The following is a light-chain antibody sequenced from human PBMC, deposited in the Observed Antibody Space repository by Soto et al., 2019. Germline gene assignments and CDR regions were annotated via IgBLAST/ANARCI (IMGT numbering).Light chain of an antibody. J-gene: IGKJ4*01. CDR3: QQLNSYPLT. CDR2: AAF. V-gene: IGKV1-9*01. Sequence: IQLTPSPSSLSASVGDRVTITCRASQGISSYLAWYQQKSGKAPKLLIYAAFTLQSGVPSRFSGSGSGTDFTLTISSLQPEDFATYYCQQLNSYPLTFGGGTKVDI. CDR1: QGISSY.